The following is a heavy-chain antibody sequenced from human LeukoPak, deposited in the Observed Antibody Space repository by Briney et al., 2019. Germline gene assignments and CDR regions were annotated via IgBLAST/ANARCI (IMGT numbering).Heavy chain of an antibody. CDR3: SRESGAFSPFGY. Sequence: SGTLSLTCGVSGGSISSTNWWSWVRQPPGQGLEWIGGISLSGLTNYNPSLKSRVTMSLDKSKNHLSLNLTSVTAADTAVYYCSRESGAFSPFGYWGQGTLVTVSS. V-gene: IGHV4-4*02. D-gene: IGHD1-26*01. CDR2: ISLSGLT. J-gene: IGHJ4*02. CDR1: GGSISSTNW.